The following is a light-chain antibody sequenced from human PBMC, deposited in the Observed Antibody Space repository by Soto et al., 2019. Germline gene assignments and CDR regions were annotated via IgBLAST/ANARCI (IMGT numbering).Light chain of an antibody. Sequence: SYELTQPPSVSVAPGRTAIITCGGSKVGSKSVHWFQQKQGQAPVLVIYYDVDRPSGIPERFSGSNSGDTATLTIASVEAGDEADYYCQVWDGSTHHLVFGGGTKVTVL. CDR1: KVGSKS. CDR3: QVWDGSTHHLV. CDR2: YDV. V-gene: IGLV3-21*04. J-gene: IGLJ3*02.